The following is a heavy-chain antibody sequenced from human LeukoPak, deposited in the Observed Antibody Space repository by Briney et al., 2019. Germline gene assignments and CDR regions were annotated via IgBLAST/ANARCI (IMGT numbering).Heavy chain of an antibody. CDR3: AKDIGPYYYGSGSYYKSFHY. CDR2: ISWNSGSI. J-gene: IGHJ4*02. Sequence: PGGSLRLSCAASGFTFDDYAMHWVRQAPGKGLEWVSGISWNSGSIGYADSVKGRFTISRDNAKNSLYLQMNSLRAEDMALYYCAKDIGPYYYGSGSYYKSFHYWGQGTLVTVSS. CDR1: GFTFDDYA. V-gene: IGHV3-9*03. D-gene: IGHD3-10*01.